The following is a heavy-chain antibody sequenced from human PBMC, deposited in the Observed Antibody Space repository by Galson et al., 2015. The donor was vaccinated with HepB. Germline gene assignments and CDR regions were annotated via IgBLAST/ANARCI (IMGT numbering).Heavy chain of an antibody. CDR2: FDPEDGET. D-gene: IGHD1-26*01. CDR1: GYTLTELS. Sequence: SVKVSCKVSGYTLTELSMHWVRQAPGKGLEWMGGFDPEDGETIYAQKFQGRVTMTEDTSTDTAYMEPSSLRSEDTAVYYCATVFSPTGGTEWELRGGRVDAFDIWGQGTMVTVSS. CDR3: ATVFSPTGGTEWELRGGRVDAFDI. J-gene: IGHJ3*02. V-gene: IGHV1-24*01.